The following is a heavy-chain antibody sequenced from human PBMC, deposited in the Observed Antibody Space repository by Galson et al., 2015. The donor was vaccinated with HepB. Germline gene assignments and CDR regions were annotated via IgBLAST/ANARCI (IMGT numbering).Heavy chain of an antibody. CDR1: SYIFTNYG. D-gene: IGHD4-17*01. Sequence: SVKVSCKASSYIFTNYGISWVRQAPGQGLEWMGWISAYNRKTNYAQKFQGRVTMTTDTSTGTAYMVLRSLRSDDTAVYYCARDCMVTTRNWFDPWGQGTLVTVSS. CDR3: ARDCMVTTRNWFDP. J-gene: IGHJ5*02. V-gene: IGHV1-18*01. CDR2: ISAYNRKT.